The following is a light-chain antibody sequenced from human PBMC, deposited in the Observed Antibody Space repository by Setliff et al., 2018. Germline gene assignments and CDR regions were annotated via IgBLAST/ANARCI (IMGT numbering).Light chain of an antibody. CDR3: SSYAGGDIYV. J-gene: IGLJ1*01. Sequence: QSALTQPPSASGSPGQSVTISCTGTSSDVGTYKLVSWFQQHPGKGPKLVIYEVNRRPSGVPDRFSGSKSGNTASLTVSGLQAEDGADYYCSSYAGGDIYVFGTGTKVTVL. V-gene: IGLV2-8*01. CDR2: EVN. CDR1: SSDVGTYKL.